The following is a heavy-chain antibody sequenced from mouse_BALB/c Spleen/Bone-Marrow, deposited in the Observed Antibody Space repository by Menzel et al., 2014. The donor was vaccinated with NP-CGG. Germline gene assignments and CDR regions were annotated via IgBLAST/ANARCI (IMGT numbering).Heavy chain of an antibody. J-gene: IGHJ3*01. CDR2: IHPSDSET. Sequence: QVQLQQSGAELVRPGASVKLSCKASGYFFTNYWMNWVKQRPGQGLEWIGMIHPSDSETRLNQKFKDKATLTVDKSSSTAYIQLTSPTSEDSAVYYCARFGNYEGFAYWGQGTLVTVSA. D-gene: IGHD2-1*01. CDR1: GYFFTNYW. V-gene: IGHV1-74*01. CDR3: ARFGNYEGFAY.